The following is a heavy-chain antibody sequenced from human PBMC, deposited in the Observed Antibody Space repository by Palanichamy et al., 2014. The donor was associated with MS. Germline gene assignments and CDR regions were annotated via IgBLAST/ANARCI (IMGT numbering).Heavy chain of an antibody. CDR1: GFTFSTYE. J-gene: IGHJ3*02. CDR2: ISSSGSAI. D-gene: IGHD6-6*01. V-gene: IGHV3-48*03. Sequence: EVQLVEVVGEALVQPGGSLRLSCAASGFTFSTYEMNWVRQAPGKGLEWVSYISSSGSAIYYADSVKGRFTISRDNAKNSLSLQMNSLRAEDTAVYYCVNPHSRSSGRYGFDMWGQGTVVTVSS. CDR3: VNPHSRSSGRYGFDM.